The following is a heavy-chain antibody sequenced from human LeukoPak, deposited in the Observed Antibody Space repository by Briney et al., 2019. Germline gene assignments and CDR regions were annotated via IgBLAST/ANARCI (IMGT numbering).Heavy chain of an antibody. D-gene: IGHD3-10*01. CDR1: GFTVSSNY. Sequence: GSLRLSCAASGFTVSSNYMSWLRQVPGKGLEWFSLMLRGGATYYVHSLKGRFTISRDNSKNTLYLQLNSLRAEDTAVYYCARDYYTSGSQIYGIIDYWGQGNLVAVSS. V-gene: IGHV3-66*01. CDR2: MLRGGAT. J-gene: IGHJ4*02. CDR3: ARDYYTSGSQIYGIIDY.